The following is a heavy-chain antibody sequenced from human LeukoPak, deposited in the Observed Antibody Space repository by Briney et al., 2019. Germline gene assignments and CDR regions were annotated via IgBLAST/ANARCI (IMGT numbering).Heavy chain of an antibody. V-gene: IGHV4-59*01. CDR2: IYYCGST. J-gene: IGHJ4*02. CDR3: ARAGVWPIAKFDY. CDR1: GGSISIYY. Sequence: NSSETLSLTCTVAGGSISIYYWSWIRQPPGKGLEWIGYIYYCGSTNYNPSLKTRVTISVDTSKNQFSLKLSSVTAADTAVYYCARAGVWPIAKFDYWGQGTLVTVSS. D-gene: IGHD1-26*01.